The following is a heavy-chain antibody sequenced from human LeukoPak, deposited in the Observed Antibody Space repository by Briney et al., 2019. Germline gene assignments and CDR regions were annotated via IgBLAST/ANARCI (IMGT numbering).Heavy chain of an antibody. V-gene: IGHV1-2*02. CDR1: GYTFTDYY. CDR2: INPNSGGT. D-gene: IGHD2-2*01. J-gene: IGHJ6*03. CDR3: ARGGSPIFYYYIDV. Sequence: ASVKVSCKASGYTFTDYYMHWVRQAPGQGLEWMGWINPNSGGTNYAQQFQGRVTMTRDTSITTAYMELSRLRSDDTAIYYCARGGSPIFYYYIDVGGKGTTVTISS.